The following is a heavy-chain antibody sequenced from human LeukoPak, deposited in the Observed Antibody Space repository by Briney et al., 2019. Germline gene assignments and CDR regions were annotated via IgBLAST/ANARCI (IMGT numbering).Heavy chain of an antibody. V-gene: IGHV1-8*01. J-gene: IGHJ4*02. Sequence: ASVKVSCKASGYTFTSYDINWVRQATGQGLEWMGWMNPNSGNTGYAQKFQGRVTMTRNTSISTAYMELSSLRSEDTAVYYCAKGDPFDINNFSPLFDFWGRGTLVTVSS. CDR1: GYTFTSYD. CDR3: AKGDPFDINNFSPLFDF. CDR2: MNPNSGNT. D-gene: IGHD1-20*01.